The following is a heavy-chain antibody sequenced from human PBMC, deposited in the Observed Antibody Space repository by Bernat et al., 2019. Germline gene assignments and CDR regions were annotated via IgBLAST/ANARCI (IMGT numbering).Heavy chain of an antibody. J-gene: IGHJ4*02. Sequence: QVQLQQWGAGLLKPSETLSLTCAVYGGSFSGYYWSWIRQPPGKGLEWIGEINHSGSTNYNPSLKSRVTISVDTSKNQFSLKLSSVTAADTAVYYCARTSSLMTMGQGEHDYWGQGTLVTVSS. D-gene: IGHD4/OR15-4a*01. CDR2: INHSGST. V-gene: IGHV4-34*01. CDR1: GGSFSGYY. CDR3: ARTSSLMTMGQGEHDY.